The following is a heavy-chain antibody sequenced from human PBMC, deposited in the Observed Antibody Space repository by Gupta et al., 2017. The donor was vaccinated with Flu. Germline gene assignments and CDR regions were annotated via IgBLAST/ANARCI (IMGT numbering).Heavy chain of an antibody. CDR3: ARGPRRYCSSSCVPSDY. V-gene: IGHV3-30-3*01. D-gene: IGHD2-2*01. CDR2: ISYDGSNK. J-gene: IGHJ4*02. Sequence: QVQLVESGGGVVQPGRSLRLSLAASGFTFRSYAIHWVRQAPGKGLEWVAVISYDGSNKYYADSVKGRFTISRDNSKNTLYLQMNSLRTEDTAVYYCARGPRRYCSSSCVPSDYWGQGTLVTVSS. CDR1: GFTFRSYA.